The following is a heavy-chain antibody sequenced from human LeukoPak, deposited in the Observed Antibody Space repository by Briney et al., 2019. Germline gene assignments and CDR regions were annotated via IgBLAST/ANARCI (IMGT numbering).Heavy chain of an antibody. V-gene: IGHV1-69*05. Sequence: ASVKVSCKASGGTFSSYAISWVRQAPGQGLEWMGRIIPIFGTANYAQKFQGRVTITTDESTSTAYMELSSLGSEDTAVYYCARDLRYYDSSGYYYVSDYWGQGTLVTVSS. CDR2: IIPIFGTA. CDR1: GGTFSSYA. CDR3: ARDLRYYDSSGYYYVSDY. J-gene: IGHJ4*02. D-gene: IGHD3-22*01.